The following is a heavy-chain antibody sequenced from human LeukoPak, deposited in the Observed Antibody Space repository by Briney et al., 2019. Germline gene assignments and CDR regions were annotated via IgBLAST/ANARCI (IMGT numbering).Heavy chain of an antibody. CDR1: GFTFSSYS. J-gene: IGHJ6*03. CDR3: ARGYSSSWYNSYYYYYYMDV. D-gene: IGHD6-13*01. CDR2: ISSSSSTI. Sequence: GGSLRLSCAASGFTFSSYSMNWVRQAPGKGLEWVSYISSSSSTIYYADSVKGRFTISRDNAKNSLYLQMNSLRAEDTAVYYCARGYSSSWYNSYYYYYYMDVWGKGTTVTVSS. V-gene: IGHV3-48*01.